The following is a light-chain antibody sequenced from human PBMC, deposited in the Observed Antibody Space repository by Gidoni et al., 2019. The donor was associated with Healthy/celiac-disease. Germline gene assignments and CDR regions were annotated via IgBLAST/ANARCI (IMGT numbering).Light chain of an antibody. Sequence: SSYLAWYQQKPGQAPRLLIYGASSRATGIPDRFSGSGSGTDFTLTISRLEPEDFAVYYCQQYGSSPLTFGGGTKVEIK. CDR1: SSY. CDR3: QQYGSSPLT. V-gene: IGKV3-20*01. J-gene: IGKJ4*01. CDR2: GAS.